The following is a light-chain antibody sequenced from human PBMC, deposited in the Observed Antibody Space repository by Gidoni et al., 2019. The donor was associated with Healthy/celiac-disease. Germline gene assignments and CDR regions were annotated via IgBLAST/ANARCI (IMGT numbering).Light chain of an antibody. CDR2: DAS. V-gene: IGKV3-11*01. J-gene: IGKJ4*01. CDR1: QSVSSY. CDR3: QQRSNWPLT. Sequence: DIVFPHSPATLSLSPGERATLSCRASQSVSSYLAWYQQKPGQAPRLLIYDASNRATGIPARFSGSGSGTDFTLTISSLEPEDFAVYYCQQRSNWPLTFGGGTKVEIK.